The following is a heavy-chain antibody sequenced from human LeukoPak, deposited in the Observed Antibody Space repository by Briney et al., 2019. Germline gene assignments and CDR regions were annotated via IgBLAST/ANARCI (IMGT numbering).Heavy chain of an antibody. D-gene: IGHD6-13*01. CDR2: IIPIFGTA. CDR3: ATDAYSTPLYYFDY. CDR1: GGTFSSYA. V-gene: IGHV1-69*01. J-gene: IGHJ4*02. Sequence: GSSVKVSCKASGGTFSSYAISWVRQAPGQGLEWTGGIIPIFGTANYAQKFQGRVTITADESTSTAYMELSSLRSEDTAVYYCATDAYSTPLYYFDYWGQGTLVTVSS.